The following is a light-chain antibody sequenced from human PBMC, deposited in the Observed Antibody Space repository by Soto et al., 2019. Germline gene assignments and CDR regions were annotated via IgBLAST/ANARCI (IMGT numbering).Light chain of an antibody. CDR3: QQYYSTPYT. Sequence: DIVMTQSPDSLAVSLGERATINCQSSQSVLYSINNENDLAWYQQKPGQPPKLLIYWASTRESGVPDRFSGSGSGTDFTLTISSLQAEDVAVYYCQQYYSTPYTFGQGTKLEIK. CDR1: QSVLYSINNEND. CDR2: WAS. V-gene: IGKV4-1*01. J-gene: IGKJ2*01.